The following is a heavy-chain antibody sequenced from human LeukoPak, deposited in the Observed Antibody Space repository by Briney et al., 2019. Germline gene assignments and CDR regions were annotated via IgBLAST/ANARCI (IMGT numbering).Heavy chain of an antibody. CDR3: VRERRLLLWFGEVYSFDY. V-gene: IGHV3-9*01. Sequence: GGSLRLSCAASGLTFDDYAMHWVRQAPGKGLEWVSGISLNSGSIGYADSVKGRFTISRDNAKNSLNLQMNSLRAEDTALYYCVRERRLLLWFGEVYSFDYWGQGTLVTVSS. CDR1: GLTFDDYA. D-gene: IGHD3-10*01. J-gene: IGHJ4*02. CDR2: ISLNSGSI.